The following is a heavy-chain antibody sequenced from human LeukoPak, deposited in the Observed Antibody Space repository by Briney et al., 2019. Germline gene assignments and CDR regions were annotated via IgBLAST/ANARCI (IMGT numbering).Heavy chain of an antibody. Sequence: SETLSLTCTVSGGSISSGGYYWSWIRQPPGKGLEWIGYIYHSGSTYYNPSLKSRVTISVDTSKNQFSLKLSSVTAADTAVYYCARENPGYSYGTAGGFDYWGQGTLVTVSS. D-gene: IGHD5-18*01. J-gene: IGHJ4*02. CDR1: GGSISSGGYY. V-gene: IGHV4-30-2*01. CDR3: ARENPGYSYGTAGGFDY. CDR2: IYHSGST.